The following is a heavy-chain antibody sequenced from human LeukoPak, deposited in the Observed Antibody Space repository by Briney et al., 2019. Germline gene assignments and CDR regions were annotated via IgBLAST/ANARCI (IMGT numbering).Heavy chain of an antibody. CDR1: GGTFSSYA. CDR2: IIPIFGTA. V-gene: IGHV1-69*05. Sequence: GASVKVSCKASGGTFSSYAISWVRQAPGQGLEWMGGIIPIFGTANYAQKFQGRVTITTDESTSTAYMELSSLRSEDTAVYYCATQXEKTHQSSGGSCYSLDXWGQGTLVTV. CDR3: ATQXEKTHQSSGGSCYSLDX. J-gene: IGHJ4*02. D-gene: IGHD2-15*01.